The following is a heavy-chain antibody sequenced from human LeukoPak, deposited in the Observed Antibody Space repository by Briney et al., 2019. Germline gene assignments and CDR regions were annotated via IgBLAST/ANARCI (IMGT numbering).Heavy chain of an antibody. V-gene: IGHV3-23*01. Sequence: GGSLRLSCAASGFTFSSYAMSWVRQAPGKGLEWVSAISGSGGSTYYADSVKGRFTISRDNSKNPLYLQMNSLRAEDTAVYYCATPGVWYSSGWFPLDYWGQGTLVTVSS. D-gene: IGHD6-19*01. CDR2: ISGSGGST. J-gene: IGHJ4*02. CDR1: GFTFSSYA. CDR3: ATPGVWYSSGWFPLDY.